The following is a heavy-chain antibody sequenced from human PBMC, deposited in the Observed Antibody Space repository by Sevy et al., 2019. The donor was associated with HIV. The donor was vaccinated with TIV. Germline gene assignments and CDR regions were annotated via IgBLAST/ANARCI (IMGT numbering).Heavy chain of an antibody. D-gene: IGHD2-2*02. CDR1: GGSISSYY. CDR3: ARDQTTIPRALDS. J-gene: IGHJ4*02. CDR2: IYYSGTT. Sequence: SETLSLTGKVSGGSISSYYWTWIRQPPGKGLEWLAYIYYSGTTTYNPSLKSRLAISLDTSKNQLSLKLSSVTAADTAIYYCARDQTTIPRALDSWGQGILVSVSS. V-gene: IGHV4-59*01.